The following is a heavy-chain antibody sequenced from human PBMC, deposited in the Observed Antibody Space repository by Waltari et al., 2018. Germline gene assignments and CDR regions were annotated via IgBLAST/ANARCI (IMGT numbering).Heavy chain of an antibody. CDR1: GFTFPNYC. CDR3: VRVLYDFWTGYYFDN. CDR2: IKQDGSEK. D-gene: IGHD3-3*01. V-gene: IGHV3-7*01. Sequence: DVHLVDSGGGLVQPGGSLRLSCAGPGFTFPNYCVGWVRQAPGKGLGWLSNIKQDGSEKYYMESLGGRFTISRDNAKKSLYLQMNNLRAEDTAVYYCVRVLYDFWTGYYFDNWGQGTLVTVSS. J-gene: IGHJ4*02.